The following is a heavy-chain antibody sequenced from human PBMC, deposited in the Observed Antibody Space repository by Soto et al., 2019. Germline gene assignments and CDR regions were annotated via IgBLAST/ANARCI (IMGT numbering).Heavy chain of an antibody. Sequence: SLRLSCAASGFSLSNYGMHWVRQAPGKGLEWVAVMSFDGSEKYYGDSVKGRFTISRDNSKNTLFLQMSSLRPEDTAVYSCARDGANCSGGSCFYTHLDSWGQGT. V-gene: IGHV3-30*03. CDR3: ARDGANCSGGSCFYTHLDS. CDR2: MSFDGSEK. J-gene: IGHJ4*02. D-gene: IGHD2-15*01. CDR1: GFSLSNYG.